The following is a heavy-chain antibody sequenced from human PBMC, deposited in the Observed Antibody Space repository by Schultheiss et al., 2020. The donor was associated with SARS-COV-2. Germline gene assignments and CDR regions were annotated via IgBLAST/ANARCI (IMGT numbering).Heavy chain of an antibody. J-gene: IGHJ4*02. CDR1: GYSFTSYW. D-gene: IGHD3-10*01. CDR3: ARPWGENLLWVDY. V-gene: IGHV5-51*01. Sequence: GGSLRLSCKGSGYSFTSYWIGWVRQMPGKGLEWMGIIYPGDSDTRYSPSFQGQVTISADKSISTAYLQWSSLKASDTAMYYCARPWGENLLWVDYWGQGTLVTVSS. CDR2: IYPGDSDT.